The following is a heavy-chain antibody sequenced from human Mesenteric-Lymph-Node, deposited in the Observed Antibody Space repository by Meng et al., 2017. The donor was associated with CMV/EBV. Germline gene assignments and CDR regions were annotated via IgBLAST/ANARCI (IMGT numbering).Heavy chain of an antibody. CDR2: ISGYSGNT. D-gene: IGHD3-10*01. CDR3: AREGDRGSGSYYYCGLDV. V-gene: IGHV1-18*01. CDR1: GYTFSNYG. Sequence: ASVKVSCKASGYTFSNYGITWVRQAPGQGPEWVGWISGYSGNTKNAQKFLGRVTMTTDTSTSTAYMELRSLISDDTAVYYCAREGDRGSGSYYYCGLDVWGQGTTVTVSS. J-gene: IGHJ6*02.